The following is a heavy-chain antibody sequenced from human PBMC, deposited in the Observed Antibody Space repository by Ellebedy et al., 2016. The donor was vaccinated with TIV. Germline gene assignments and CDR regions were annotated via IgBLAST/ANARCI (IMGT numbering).Heavy chain of an antibody. D-gene: IGHD6-13*01. CDR2: IKTDGSNT. Sequence: GESLKISCAASGFTFSTYWMHWVRQAPGKGPMWVSRIKTDGSNTDYADSVKGRFTISRDNAKNTLYLQMNGLRAEDTAVYYCAREVWYPSSWGQGTLVTVSS. CDR3: AREVWYPSS. J-gene: IGHJ4*02. V-gene: IGHV3-74*01. CDR1: GFTFSTYW.